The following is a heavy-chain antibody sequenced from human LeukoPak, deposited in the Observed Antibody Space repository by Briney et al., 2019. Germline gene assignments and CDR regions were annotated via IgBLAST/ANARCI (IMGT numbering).Heavy chain of an antibody. CDR3: ARSLTAPPFDY. J-gene: IGHJ4*02. V-gene: IGHV1-46*01. CDR1: GYTFTSYY. CDR2: INPSGGST. Sequence: WASVKVSCTASGYTFTSYYMHWVRQAPGQGLEWMGIINPSGGSTSYAQKFQGRVTMTRDMSTSTVYMELSSLRSEDTAVYYCARSLTAPPFDYWGQGTLVTVSS.